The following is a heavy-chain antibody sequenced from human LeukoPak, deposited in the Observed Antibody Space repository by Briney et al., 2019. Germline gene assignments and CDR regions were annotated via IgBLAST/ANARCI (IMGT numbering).Heavy chain of an antibody. Sequence: GGSLRLSCAASGFTFSSYGMHWVRQAPGKGLEWVAVIWYDGSNKYYADSVKGRFTISRDNSKNTLYLQMNSLRAEDTAVYYYARDRIAVAGTHWFDPWGQGTLVTVSS. D-gene: IGHD6-19*01. CDR3: ARDRIAVAGTHWFDP. J-gene: IGHJ5*02. CDR1: GFTFSSYG. V-gene: IGHV3-33*01. CDR2: IWYDGSNK.